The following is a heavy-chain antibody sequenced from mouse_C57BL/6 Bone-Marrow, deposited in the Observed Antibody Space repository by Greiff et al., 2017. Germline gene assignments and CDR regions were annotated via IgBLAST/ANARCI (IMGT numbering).Heavy chain of an antibody. CDR3: ASYYGSSYLYAMDY. V-gene: IGHV1-82*01. Sequence: QVQLKESGPELVKPGASVKISCKASGYAFSSSWMNWVKQRPGKGLEWIGRIYPGDGDTNYNGKFKGKATLTADKSSSTAYMQLSSLTSEDSAVYFCASYYGSSYLYAMDYWGQGTSVTVSS. CDR1: GYAFSSSW. D-gene: IGHD1-1*01. CDR2: IYPGDGDT. J-gene: IGHJ4*01.